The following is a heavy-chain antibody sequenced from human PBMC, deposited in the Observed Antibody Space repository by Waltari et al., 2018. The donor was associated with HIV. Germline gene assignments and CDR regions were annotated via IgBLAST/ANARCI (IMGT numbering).Heavy chain of an antibody. D-gene: IGHD3-3*01. J-gene: IGHJ4*02. V-gene: IGHV3-9*01. Sequence: EVQLVESGGGLVQPGRSMRLSCAASGFTFDDYAMHWVREEPGKGLEWVSGISWNSGSIGYADSVKGRFTISRDNAKNSLYLQMNSLRAEDTALYYCAKDNLGILGRNNFDYWGQGTLVTVSS. CDR1: GFTFDDYA. CDR3: AKDNLGILGRNNFDY. CDR2: ISWNSGSI.